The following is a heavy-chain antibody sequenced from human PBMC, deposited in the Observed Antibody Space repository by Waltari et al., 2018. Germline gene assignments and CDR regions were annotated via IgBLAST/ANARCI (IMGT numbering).Heavy chain of an antibody. D-gene: IGHD2-2*01. CDR1: GGSMSTYH. CDR2: IYNNGRT. Sequence: QVQLQESGPGLVKPSETLSLICTVSGGSMSTYHWSWIRQPPGKGLEWIGEIYNNGRTNYNPSLKSRVTISVDTSKNQFSLHLSSVTAADTAVYFCARGPAAITNWFDPWGQGTLVTVSS. J-gene: IGHJ5*02. CDR3: ARGPAAITNWFDP. V-gene: IGHV4-59*01.